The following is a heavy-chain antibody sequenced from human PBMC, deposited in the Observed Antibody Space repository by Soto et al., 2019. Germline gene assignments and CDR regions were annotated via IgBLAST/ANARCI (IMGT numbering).Heavy chain of an antibody. J-gene: IGHJ6*02. CDR2: IKEDGSEA. CDR1: GFTFSTYW. D-gene: IGHD3-16*01. V-gene: IGHV3-7*05. Sequence: EVQLVESGGGLVQPGGSLRLSCAASGFTFSTYWMNWVRQAPGKGLEWVANIKEDGSEAYYVDSVKGRFTISRDNAKNSLYLDMNSRRGEDTAVYYCARDWGAPGRGSAFGYYYHFGMDVWGQGTTVTVPS. CDR3: ARDWGAPGRGSAFGYYYHFGMDV.